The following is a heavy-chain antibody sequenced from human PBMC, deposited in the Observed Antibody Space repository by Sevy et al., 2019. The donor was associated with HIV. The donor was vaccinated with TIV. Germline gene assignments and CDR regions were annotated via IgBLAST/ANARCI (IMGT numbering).Heavy chain of an antibody. CDR1: GFNFRTYS. J-gene: IGHJ4*02. CDR3: ARAFTIFGVVSGIDY. V-gene: IGHV3-21*04. Sequence: GGSLRLSCAASGFNFRTYSMNWVRQAPGKGLEWRSSISDDSRYIYYSDSVKGRFTISRANAKNLLFLQMNNLRVEDTAIYYCARAFTIFGVVSGIDYWGQGNLVTVSS. CDR2: ISDDSRYI. D-gene: IGHD3-3*01.